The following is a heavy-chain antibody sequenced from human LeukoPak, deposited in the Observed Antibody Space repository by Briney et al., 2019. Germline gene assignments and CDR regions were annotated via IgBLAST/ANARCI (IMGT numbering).Heavy chain of an antibody. Sequence: GGSLRLSCEASGFTFHDSYMTWIRQAPGKGLEWVSFVSNSGDSIYYADSVKGRFITSRDNVKSSLYLQMNSLRAEDTALYYCGRGHWGLDYWGQGALVTVSS. D-gene: IGHD7-27*01. CDR2: VSNSGDSI. CDR3: GRGHWGLDY. J-gene: IGHJ4*02. V-gene: IGHV3-11*04. CDR1: GFTFHDSY.